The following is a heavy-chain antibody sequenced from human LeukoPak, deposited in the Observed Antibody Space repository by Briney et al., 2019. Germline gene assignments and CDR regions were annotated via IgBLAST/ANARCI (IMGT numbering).Heavy chain of an antibody. J-gene: IGHJ6*03. D-gene: IGHD3-10*01. Sequence: GASVKLSCKASGYTFTSYDINWGGQATGQGLKGMGWMNPNRGNTGYAQKFQGRVTITGNTSRTTTYMELSSLRSEHTALYYFARGDVVRGVYYYYYMDVWGNGTTVTVSS. V-gene: IGHV1-8*01. CDR3: ARGDVVRGVYYYYYMDV. CDR2: MNPNRGNT. CDR1: GYTFTSYD.